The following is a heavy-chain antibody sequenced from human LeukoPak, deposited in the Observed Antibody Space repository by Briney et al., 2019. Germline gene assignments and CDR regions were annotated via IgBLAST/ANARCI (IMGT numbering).Heavy chain of an antibody. V-gene: IGHV1-2*02. Sequence: ASVKVSCKASGYTFNAYHLYWVRQAPGQGLEWVGWINPNSGGTNYAQKFQGRVTMTRDTSISTAYMELSRLRSDDTAVYYCARPFDILTGYNWWFDPWGQGTLVTVSS. CDR1: GYTFNAYH. CDR3: ARPFDILTGYNWWFDP. CDR2: INPNSGGT. D-gene: IGHD3-9*01. J-gene: IGHJ5*02.